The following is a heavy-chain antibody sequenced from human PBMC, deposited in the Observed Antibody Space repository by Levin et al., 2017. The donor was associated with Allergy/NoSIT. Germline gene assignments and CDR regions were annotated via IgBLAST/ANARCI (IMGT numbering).Heavy chain of an antibody. CDR2: ISYDGSNK. V-gene: IGHV3-30*04. Sequence: GGSLRLSCAASGFTFSSYAMHWVRQAPGKGLEWVAVISYDGSNKYYADSVKGRFTISRDNSKNTLYLQMNSLRAEDTAVYYCARDASYLIAVATNDDYFQHWGQGTLVTVSS. CDR1: GFTFSSYA. CDR3: ARDASYLIAVATNDDYFQH. J-gene: IGHJ1*01. D-gene: IGHD6-19*01.